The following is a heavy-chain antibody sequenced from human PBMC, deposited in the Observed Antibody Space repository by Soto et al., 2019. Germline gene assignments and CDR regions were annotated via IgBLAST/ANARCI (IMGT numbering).Heavy chain of an antibody. J-gene: IGHJ6*03. V-gene: IGHV1-69*02. D-gene: IGHD4-17*01. Sequence: QVQLVQSGAEVKKPGSSVKVSCKASGGTFSSYTISWVRQAPGQGLEWMGRIIPILGIANYAQKFQGRVTITADKATITAYMELSSLRSEDTAVYYCARGPTVTMRFDYYYYYLDVWGKGTTVTVSS. CDR2: IIPILGIA. CDR3: ARGPTVTMRFDYYYYYLDV. CDR1: GGTFSSYT.